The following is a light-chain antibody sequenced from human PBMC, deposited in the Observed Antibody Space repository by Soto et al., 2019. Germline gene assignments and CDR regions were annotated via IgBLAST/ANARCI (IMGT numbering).Light chain of an antibody. CDR2: GAS. CDR1: QSVSNY. V-gene: IGKV3-15*01. J-gene: IGKJ1*01. CDR3: QQYNTWST. Sequence: EIVITQCPATLSVSPGERATLSCRAGQSVSNYLAWYQQKPGQTPRLLIYGASTRATGIPARFSGSGSGTEFTLTISSLQSEDFAVYYCQQYNTWSTFGQGTKVDI.